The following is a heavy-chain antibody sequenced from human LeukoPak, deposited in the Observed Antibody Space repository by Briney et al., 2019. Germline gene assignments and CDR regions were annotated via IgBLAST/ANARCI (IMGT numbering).Heavy chain of an antibody. CDR1: GVSFSDYN. J-gene: IGHJ6*01. Sequence: SETLSLTCAIYGVSFSDYNWSWIRQPPGKGLEWVGEINHSGSTNYNPSLKSRVTISLDTSKNQFSLKLSSVTAADTAVYYCARIGGDGYNYLYNGMDVWRRGTTVTVSP. CDR3: ARIGGDGYNYLYNGMDV. V-gene: IGHV4-34*01. CDR2: INHSGST. D-gene: IGHD5-24*01.